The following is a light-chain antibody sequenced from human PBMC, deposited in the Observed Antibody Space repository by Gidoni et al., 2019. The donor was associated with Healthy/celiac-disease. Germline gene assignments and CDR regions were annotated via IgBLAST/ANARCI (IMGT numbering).Light chain of an antibody. V-gene: IGKV1-39*01. CDR1: QSISSY. CDR3: KQSYSTLLT. Sequence: DIQMTQSPSSLSASVGDRVTITCRESQSISSYLNWYQQKPGKAPKLLIYAASSLQSGVPSRFSGSGSGTDFTLTISSLQPEDFATYYCKQSYSTLLTFGGGTKVEIK. J-gene: IGKJ4*01. CDR2: AAS.